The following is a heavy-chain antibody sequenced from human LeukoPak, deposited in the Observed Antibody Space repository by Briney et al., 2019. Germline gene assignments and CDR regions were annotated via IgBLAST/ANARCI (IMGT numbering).Heavy chain of an antibody. Sequence: TSETLSLTCAVYGGSFSGYYWSWIRQPPGKGLEWIGEINHSGSTNYNPSLKSRVTISVDTSKNQFSLKLSSVTAADTAVYYCARGRSSSGYYYVKETPALYYWGQGTLVTVSS. J-gene: IGHJ4*02. D-gene: IGHD3-22*01. CDR3: ARGRSSSGYYYVKETPALYY. CDR1: GGSFSGYY. V-gene: IGHV4-34*01. CDR2: INHSGST.